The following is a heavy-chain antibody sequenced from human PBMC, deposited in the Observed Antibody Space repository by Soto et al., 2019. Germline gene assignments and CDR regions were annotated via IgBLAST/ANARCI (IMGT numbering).Heavy chain of an antibody. V-gene: IGHV3-48*01. CDR3: ARDLVVRGVVISRYGMDV. CDR1: GFPFSAYA. CDR2: ISSGGNTM. D-gene: IGHD3-10*01. Sequence: PGGSLRLCWAAAGFPFSAYAMNWVRQAPGKGLEGLSYISSGGNTMYYADSVKGRFIISRDKTKNALYLQMNSLRAEDTAVYYCARDLVVRGVVISRYGMDVWGQGTTVTVSS. J-gene: IGHJ6*02.